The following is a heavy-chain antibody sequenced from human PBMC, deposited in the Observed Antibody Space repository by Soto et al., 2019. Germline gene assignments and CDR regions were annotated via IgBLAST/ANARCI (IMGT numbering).Heavy chain of an antibody. V-gene: IGHV1-46*01. CDR1: GYTFTSYY. Sequence: ASVKVSCKASGYTFTSYYMHWVRQAPGQGLEWMGIINPSGGSTSYAQKFQGRVTMTRDTSTSTVYMGLSSLRSEDTAVYYCARGGDYYDSSGYYGNWFDPWGQGTLVTAPQ. CDR3: ARGGDYYDSSGYYGNWFDP. J-gene: IGHJ5*02. CDR2: INPSGGST. D-gene: IGHD3-22*01.